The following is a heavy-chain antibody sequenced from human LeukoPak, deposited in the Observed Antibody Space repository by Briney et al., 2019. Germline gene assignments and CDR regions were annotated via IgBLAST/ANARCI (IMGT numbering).Heavy chain of an antibody. CDR3: ARIHRMGVPAASPFDY. CDR1: GYTFTSYD. J-gene: IGHJ4*02. CDR2: MNPNSGNT. D-gene: IGHD2-2*01. Sequence: ASVKVSCKASGYTFTSYDINWVRQATGQGLEWMGWMNPNSGNTGYAQKFQGRVTITRNTSISTAYMELSSLRSEDTAVYYCARIHRMGVPAASPFDYWGQGTLVTVSS. V-gene: IGHV1-8*03.